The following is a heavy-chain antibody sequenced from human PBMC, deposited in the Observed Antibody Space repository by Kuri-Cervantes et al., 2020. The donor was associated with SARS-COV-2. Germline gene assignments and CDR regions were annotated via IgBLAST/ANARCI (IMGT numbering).Heavy chain of an antibody. J-gene: IGHJ4*02. CDR3: ARDSMTTRDFDY. D-gene: IGHD4-11*01. CDR1: GFTFSSYW. Sequence: GESLKISCVAFGFTFSSYWMHWVRQAPGKGLVWVSRLTNDGSDAIFADSVKGRFTISRDNAKNMLYLYMNSLRADDTAVYYCARDSMTTRDFDYWGQGTLVTDSS. CDR2: LTNDGSDA. V-gene: IGHV3-74*01.